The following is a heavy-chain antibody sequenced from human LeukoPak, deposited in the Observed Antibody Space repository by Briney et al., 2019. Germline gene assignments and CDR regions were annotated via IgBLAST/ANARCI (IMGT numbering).Heavy chain of an antibody. CDR3: ARSSRLTFDY. D-gene: IGHD6-6*01. CDR1: GFTFSSYE. J-gene: IGHJ4*02. Sequence: PGGSLRLSCAASGFTFSSYEMNWVRQAPGKGLEWVSYIKGRFTISRDNAKNSLYLQMNSLRAEDTAVYYCARSSRLTFDYWGQGTLVTVSS. CDR2: I. V-gene: IGHV3-48*03.